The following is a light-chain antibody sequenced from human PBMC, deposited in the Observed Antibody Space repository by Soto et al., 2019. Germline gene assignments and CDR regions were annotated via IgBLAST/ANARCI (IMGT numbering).Light chain of an antibody. J-gene: IGLJ1*01. CDR2: DVS. Sequence: QSVLTQPASVSGSPGQSITISFPGTSSDVGGYNYVSWYQQHPGKAPKLMIYDVSNRPSGVSNRFSGSKSGNTASLTISGLQAEDEADYYCSSYTSSSTKVFGTGTKVTGL. CDR1: SSDVGGYNY. CDR3: SSYTSSSTKV. V-gene: IGLV2-14*01.